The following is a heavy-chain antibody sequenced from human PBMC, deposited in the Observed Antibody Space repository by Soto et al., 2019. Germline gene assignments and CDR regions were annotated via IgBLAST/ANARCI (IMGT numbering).Heavy chain of an antibody. CDR1: GFSLSTSGMC. J-gene: IGHJ6*02. V-gene: IGHV2-70*01. D-gene: IGHD3-3*01. Sequence: GSGPTLVNPTQTRTLTCTFSGFSLSTSGMCVSWIRQPPGKALEWLALIDWDDDKYYSTSLKTRLTISKDTSKNQVVLTMTNMDPVDTATYYCARMGSYYDFWSGYPTYYYYCYGMDVWGQGTTVTVSS. CDR2: IDWDDDK. CDR3: ARMGSYYDFWSGYPTYYYYCYGMDV.